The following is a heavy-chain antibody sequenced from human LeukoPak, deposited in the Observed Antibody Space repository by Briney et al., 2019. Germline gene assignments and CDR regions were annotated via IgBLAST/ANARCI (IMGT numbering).Heavy chain of an antibody. CDR2: IYTGGRT. CDR1: ELTVSRNY. CDR3: ARVEMATSSLDL. V-gene: IGHV3-53*01. D-gene: IGHD5-24*01. Sequence: GGSLRLSCTDSELTVSRNYMARVRQAPGKGLECVSVIYTGGRTFYADSVRGRLTISRDISKNTVSLQMNSLKAEDTAVYFCARVEMATSSLDLWGQGTLVIVSS. J-gene: IGHJ5*02.